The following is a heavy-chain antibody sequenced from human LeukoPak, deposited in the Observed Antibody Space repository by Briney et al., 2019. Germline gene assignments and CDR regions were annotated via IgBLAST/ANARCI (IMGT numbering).Heavy chain of an antibody. V-gene: IGHV3-66*01. J-gene: IGHJ4*02. Sequence: GGSLRLSCAASGFTVSSNYMTWVSQAPGKGLEWVSIIYSSGTTYYADSVKGRFTISRDNSKNTLSLQMNTLRAEDTAVYYCARATPSQYFFDYWGQGILVTVSS. D-gene: IGHD2-2*01. CDR2: IYSSGTT. CDR3: ARATPSQYFFDY. CDR1: GFTVSSNY.